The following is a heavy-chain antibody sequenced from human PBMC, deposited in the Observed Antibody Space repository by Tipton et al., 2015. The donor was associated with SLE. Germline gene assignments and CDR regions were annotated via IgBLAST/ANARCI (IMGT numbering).Heavy chain of an antibody. CDR2: MHHSGNT. J-gene: IGHJ4*02. D-gene: IGHD6-19*01. Sequence: GLVKPSETLSLTCDVSGYSISSGHYWGCVRQPPGKGLEYIGTMHHSGNTYYNPSLVSRVSISVDTSKNQFSLNLSSLTAADTAVYYCARPSSGWSGLTYWGQGTLVTVSS. V-gene: IGHV4-38-2*01. CDR1: GYSISSGHY. CDR3: ARPSSGWSGLTY.